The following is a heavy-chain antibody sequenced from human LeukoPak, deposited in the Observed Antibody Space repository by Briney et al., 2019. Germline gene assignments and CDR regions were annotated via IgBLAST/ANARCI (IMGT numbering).Heavy chain of an antibody. V-gene: IGHV1-69*04. Sequence: GGSLRLSCAASGFTFSSYAISWVRQAPGQGLEWMGRIIPILGIANYAQKFQGRVTITADKSTSTAYMELSSLRSEDTAVYYCAREEYSYHNWFDPWGQGTLVTVSS. J-gene: IGHJ5*02. CDR2: IIPILGIA. D-gene: IGHD5-18*01. CDR1: GFTFSSYA. CDR3: AREEYSYHNWFDP.